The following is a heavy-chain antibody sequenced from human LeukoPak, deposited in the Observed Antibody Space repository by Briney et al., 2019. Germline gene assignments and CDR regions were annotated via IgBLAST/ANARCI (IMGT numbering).Heavy chain of an antibody. CDR2: ITGYGAT. CDR1: GFTFSNFA. Sequence: GGSLRLSCAASGFTFSNFAMMWVRQAPGTGLQWVSTITGYGATFYADSVRGQFTIFRDTSMNTLFLQMNSLGAEDTAVYYCAKGAAAGKADWFDPWGQGTLVTVSS. J-gene: IGHJ5*02. D-gene: IGHD6-13*01. CDR3: AKGAAAGKADWFDP. V-gene: IGHV3-23*01.